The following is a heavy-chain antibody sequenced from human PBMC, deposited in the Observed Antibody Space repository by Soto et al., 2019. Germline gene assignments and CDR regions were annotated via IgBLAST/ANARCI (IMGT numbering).Heavy chain of an antibody. CDR1: GGTFSSYA. CDR3: ARDRASSSPSDY. CDR2: IIPIFGTA. D-gene: IGHD6-6*01. J-gene: IGHJ4*02. Sequence: SVKVSCKASGGTFSSYAISWVRQAPGQGLEWMGGIIPIFGTANYAQKFQGRVTITADESTSTAYMELSSLRSEDTAVYYCARDRASSSPSDYWGQGTLVTVSS. V-gene: IGHV1-69*13.